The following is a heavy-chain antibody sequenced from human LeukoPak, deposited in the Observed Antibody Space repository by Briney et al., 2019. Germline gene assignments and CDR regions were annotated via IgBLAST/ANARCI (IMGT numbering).Heavy chain of an antibody. V-gene: IGHV3-23*01. Sequence: GSLRLSCAASGFTFSSHAMTWVRQAPGKGLEWVSAIRGSGGSTYYADSVKGRFTISRDNSKNTLYLQMNSLRAEDTAAYYCAKAKWELYYYALDVWGQGTTVTVSS. CDR3: AKAKWELYYYALDV. J-gene: IGHJ6*02. CDR1: GFTFSSHA. D-gene: IGHD1-26*01. CDR2: IRGSGGST.